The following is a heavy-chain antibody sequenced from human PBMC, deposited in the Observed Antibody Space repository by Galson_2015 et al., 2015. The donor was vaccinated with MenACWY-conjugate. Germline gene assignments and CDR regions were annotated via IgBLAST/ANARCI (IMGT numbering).Heavy chain of an antibody. V-gene: IGHV2-5*02. J-gene: IGHJ4*02. Sequence: LVKPTQTLTLTCTFSGFSLSTSVVGVGWIRQSPGKALEWLALIYWDDDKRYSPSLKNRVSITKDTPKNQVVLTMTNMDPVDTATYYCAHRRRYSGNWDGGYFDNWGQGTLVTVSS. CDR1: GFSLSTSVVG. D-gene: IGHD6-13*01. CDR2: IYWDDDK. CDR3: AHRRRYSGNWDGGYFDN.